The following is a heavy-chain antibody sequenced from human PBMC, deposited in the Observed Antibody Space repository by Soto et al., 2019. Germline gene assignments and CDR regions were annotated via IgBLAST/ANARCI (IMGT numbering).Heavy chain of an antibody. CDR1: GDSVSSNSAA. CDR2: TYYRSKWYN. Sequence: KQSQTLSLTCAISGDSVSSNSAAWNWIRQSPSRGLEWLGRTYYRSKWYNDYAVSVKSRITINPDTSKNQFSLQLNSVTPEDTAVYYCARVELWLGATDLGLAYWGQGTLVTVSS. D-gene: IGHD1-26*01. J-gene: IGHJ4*02. V-gene: IGHV6-1*01. CDR3: ARVELWLGATDLGLAY.